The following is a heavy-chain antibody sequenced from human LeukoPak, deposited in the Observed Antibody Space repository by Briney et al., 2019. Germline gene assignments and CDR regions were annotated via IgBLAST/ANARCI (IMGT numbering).Heavy chain of an antibody. CDR1: GFIFSDYS. D-gene: IGHD2-2*01. CDR3: VRVATRGYDD. CDR2: ITGNGHNT. J-gene: IGHJ4*02. V-gene: IGHV3-64*01. Sequence: GGALRLSCVASGFIFSDYSMHWVRQAPGKGLDYVSAITGNGHNTYYARSVKGRFTISRDNSKNTLYLQMGSLRAEDMAVYYCVRVATRGYDDWGQGTLATVSS.